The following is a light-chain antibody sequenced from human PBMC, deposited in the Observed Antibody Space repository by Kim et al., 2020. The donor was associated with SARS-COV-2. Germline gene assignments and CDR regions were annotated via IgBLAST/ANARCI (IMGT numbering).Light chain of an antibody. CDR3: AAWDGSRKNGL. CDR2: VTV. J-gene: IGLJ2*01. Sequence: QSVLTQPRSASGTPGQMVTISCSGSSSSIGAHSVYWYQQHPGTAPKLLIYVTVQRPSGVPDRFSGSKSGTTGSLAISGLRPEDEADYYCAAWDGSRKNGLFGGGTQLTVL. V-gene: IGLV1-47*01. CDR1: SSSIGAHS.